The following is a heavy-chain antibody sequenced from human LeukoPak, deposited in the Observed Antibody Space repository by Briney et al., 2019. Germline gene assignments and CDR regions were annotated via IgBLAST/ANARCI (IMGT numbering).Heavy chain of an antibody. D-gene: IGHD1-26*01. CDR1: GFTFSDYY. CDR3: SRGGRGQNLSMDH. J-gene: IGHJ4*02. CDR2: ISSSGSTI. Sequence: GGSLRLSCAASGFTFSDYYMSWIRQAPGKGLEWVSYISSSGSTIYYADSVKGRFTVSRDNAKASLFLQMDSLRDEDTAVYFCSRGGRGQNLSMDHWGQGSLVIVSS. V-gene: IGHV3-11*04.